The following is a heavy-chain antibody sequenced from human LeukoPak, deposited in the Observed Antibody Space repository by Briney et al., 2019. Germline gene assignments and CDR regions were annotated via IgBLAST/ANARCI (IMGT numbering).Heavy chain of an antibody. Sequence: ASVKVSCKASGYTFTGYYMHWVRQAPGQGLEWMGWINPNSGGTNYAQKFQGRVTMTRDTSISTAYMELSRLRSDDTAVYYCAREGDCSSTSCYSWFDPWGQGTLVTVSS. D-gene: IGHD2-2*02. V-gene: IGHV1-2*02. CDR1: GYTFTGYY. CDR3: AREGDCSSTSCYSWFDP. J-gene: IGHJ5*02. CDR2: INPNSGGT.